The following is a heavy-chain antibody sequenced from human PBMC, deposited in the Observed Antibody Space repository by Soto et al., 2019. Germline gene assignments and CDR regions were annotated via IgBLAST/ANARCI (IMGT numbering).Heavy chain of an antibody. CDR3: ARDEGWDSSSWYGGYYGMDV. Sequence: QVQLVESGGGVVQPGRSLRLSCAASGFTFSSYAMHWVRQAPGKGLECVAVISYDGSNKYYADSVKGRFTISRDNSKNTLYLQMNGLRAEDTAVYYCARDEGWDSSSWYGGYYGMDVWGQGTTVTVSS. CDR2: ISYDGSNK. J-gene: IGHJ6*02. D-gene: IGHD6-13*01. CDR1: GFTFSSYA. V-gene: IGHV3-30-3*01.